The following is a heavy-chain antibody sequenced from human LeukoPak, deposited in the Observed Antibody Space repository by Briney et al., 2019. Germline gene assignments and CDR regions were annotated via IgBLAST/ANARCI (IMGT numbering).Heavy chain of an antibody. D-gene: IGHD6-13*01. CDR3: ARGHYRSCRGIAAADY. CDR1: RYTFTSYD. CDR2: MNPNSGNT. J-gene: IGHJ4*02. V-gene: IGHV1-8*01. Sequence: GASVKVSCKASRYTFTSYDINWVRQATGQGLEWMGWMNPNSGNTGYAQKFQGRVTMTTNTSISTAYMELRSLRSEDTAVYYCARGHYRSCRGIAAADYWGQGTLVTVSS.